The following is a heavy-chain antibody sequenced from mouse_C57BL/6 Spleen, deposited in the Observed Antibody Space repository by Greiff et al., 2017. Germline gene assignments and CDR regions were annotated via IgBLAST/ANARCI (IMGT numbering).Heavy chain of an antibody. CDR1: GYTFTDYY. CDR3: ARRYGNYGNYFDY. CDR2: INPNNGGT. J-gene: IGHJ2*01. V-gene: IGHV1-26*01. D-gene: IGHD2-10*02. Sequence: EVQLQQSGPELVKPGASVKISCKASGYTFTDYYMNWVKQSHGKSLEWIGDINPNNGGTSYNQKFKGKATLTVDKSSSTAYMELRSLTSEDSAVYYCARRYGNYGNYFDYWGQGTTLIVSS.